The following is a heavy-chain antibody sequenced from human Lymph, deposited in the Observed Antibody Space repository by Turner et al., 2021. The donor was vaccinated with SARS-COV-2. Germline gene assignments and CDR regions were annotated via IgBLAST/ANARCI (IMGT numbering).Heavy chain of an antibody. V-gene: IGHV1-2*02. CDR3: ARSRDLQSMVRGVDPFDY. Sequence: QVHLVQSGAEVKKPGASVKVSCKAFGYTFTGYYIHWVRQAPGQGLEWMGWINPNSGGTNYAQRFQGRVTMTRDTSLSTAYMQLSRLRSDDTAVYYCARSRDLQSMVRGVDPFDYWGQGTLVTVSS. CDR1: GYTFTGYY. J-gene: IGHJ4*02. D-gene: IGHD3-10*01. CDR2: INPNSGGT.